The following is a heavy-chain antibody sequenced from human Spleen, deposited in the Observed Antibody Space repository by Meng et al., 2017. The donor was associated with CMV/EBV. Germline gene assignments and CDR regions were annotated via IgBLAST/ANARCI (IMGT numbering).Heavy chain of an antibody. J-gene: IGHJ3*02. CDR3: ARQEYGFDI. Sequence: GESLKISCAASGFTFSSYAMHWVRQAPGRGLDWMAAISYDGSDQYYADSVKGRFSISRDNSKNTLYLQMSSLRSEDSAVYYCARQEYGFDIWGQGTMVTVSS. CDR2: ISYDGSDQ. V-gene: IGHV3-30*04. CDR1: GFTFSSYA.